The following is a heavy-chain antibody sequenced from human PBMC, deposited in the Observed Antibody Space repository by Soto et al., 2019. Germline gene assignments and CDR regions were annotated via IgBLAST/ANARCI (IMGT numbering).Heavy chain of an antibody. J-gene: IGHJ4*02. Sequence: GESLKISCQASGYTFIYFWVAWVRQVPGKGLEWMGVIYPGASDIRYSPSFEGHVTISADKSTNTAYLQWSSLEAADTAIYYCARQGTSRGSDYAAFDSWGPGTLVPVYS. D-gene: IGHD3-10*01. CDR3: ARQGTSRGSDYAAFDS. CDR1: GYTFIYFW. CDR2: IYPGASDI. V-gene: IGHV5-51*01.